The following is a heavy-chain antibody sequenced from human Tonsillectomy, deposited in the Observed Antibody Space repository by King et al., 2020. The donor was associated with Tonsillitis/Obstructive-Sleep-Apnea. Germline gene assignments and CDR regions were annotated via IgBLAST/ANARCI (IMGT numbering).Heavy chain of an antibody. Sequence: QVTLKETGPVLVKPTETLTLTCTVSGFSLSNARMGVSWIRQPPGKALEWLAHIFSNDEKSYSTSLKSRLTISKDTSKSQVVLTMTNMDPVDTATYYCARTYVPGIAAAGYWYFDLWGRGTLVTVSS. D-gene: IGHD6-13*01. J-gene: IGHJ2*01. CDR1: GFSLSNARMG. V-gene: IGHV2-26*01. CDR3: ARTYVPGIAAAGYWYFDL. CDR2: IFSNDEK.